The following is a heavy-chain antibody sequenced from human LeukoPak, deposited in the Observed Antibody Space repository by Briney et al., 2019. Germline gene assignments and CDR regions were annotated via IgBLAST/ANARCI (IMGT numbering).Heavy chain of an antibody. CDR2: ISSSSCYI. V-gene: IGHV3-21*01. CDR3: ARDSSFIAVAGTEYYFDY. CDR1: GFTFSSYS. Sequence: GGSLRLSCAASGFTFSSYSMNWVRQAPGKGLEWVSSISSSSCYIYYADSVKGRFTISRDNAKNSLYLQMNSLRAEDTAVYYCARDSSFIAVAGTEYYFDYWGQGTLVTVSS. D-gene: IGHD6-19*01. J-gene: IGHJ4*02.